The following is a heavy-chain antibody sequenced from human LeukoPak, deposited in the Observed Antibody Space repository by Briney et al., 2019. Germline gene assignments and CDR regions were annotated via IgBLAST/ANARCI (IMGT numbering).Heavy chain of an antibody. CDR3: ARGHVDGTTTDAFDI. J-gene: IGHJ3*02. CDR2: INTDGSST. V-gene: IGHV3-74*01. D-gene: IGHD1-1*01. Sequence: PGGSLRLSCAASGFTFSSYWMHWVRQAPGKGLVWVSRINTDGSSTSYADSVKGRFTISRDNAKNTLYLQMNSLRAEDTAVYYCARGHVDGTTTDAFDIWGQGTMVTVSS. CDR1: GFTFSSYW.